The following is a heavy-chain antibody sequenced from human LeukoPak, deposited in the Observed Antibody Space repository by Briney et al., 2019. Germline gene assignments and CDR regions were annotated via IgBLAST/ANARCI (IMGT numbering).Heavy chain of an antibody. J-gene: IGHJ4*02. CDR2: IRYDGSNK. CDR1: GFTFSSYG. D-gene: IGHD5-18*01. Sequence: GGSLRLSCAASGFTFSSYGMHWVRQAPGKGLEWVAFIRYDGSNKYCADSVKGRFTISRDNSKNTLYLQMNSLRAEDTAVYYCAKGPQYSYGYGDYWGQGTLVTVSS. V-gene: IGHV3-30*02. CDR3: AKGPQYSYGYGDY.